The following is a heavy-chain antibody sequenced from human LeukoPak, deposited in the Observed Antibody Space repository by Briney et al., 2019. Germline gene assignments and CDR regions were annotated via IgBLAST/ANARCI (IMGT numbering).Heavy chain of an antibody. J-gene: IGHJ5*02. CDR1: GITFRSYG. CDR3: AKGARGDTVTSIVGLNWFDP. D-gene: IGHD4-17*01. Sequence: GGSLRLSCAASGITFRSYGMHWVRQAPGKGLEGVAVISYDGNHKYYADSVKGRFSVSRDNSKNTLYLQMNSLRADDTAVYYCAKGARGDTVTSIVGLNWFDPWGQGTLVTVSS. CDR2: ISYDGNHK. V-gene: IGHV3-30*18.